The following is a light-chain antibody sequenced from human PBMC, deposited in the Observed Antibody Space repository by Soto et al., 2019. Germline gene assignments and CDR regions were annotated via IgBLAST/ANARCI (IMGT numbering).Light chain of an antibody. Sequence: EIVMTQSPATLSVSPGERATLSCRASQSVSSNLAWYQQKPGQAPRLLIYGAFTRATGIPVRFSGSGSGTEFTLPISSLQTEDFAIYYCQQYKNWPPLTFGGGTKVEIK. CDR2: GAF. CDR3: QQYKNWPPLT. V-gene: IGKV3-15*01. CDR1: QSVSSN. J-gene: IGKJ4*01.